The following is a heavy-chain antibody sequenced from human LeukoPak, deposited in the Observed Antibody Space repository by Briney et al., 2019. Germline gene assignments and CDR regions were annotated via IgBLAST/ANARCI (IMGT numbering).Heavy chain of an antibody. CDR3: ARDLGELRDY. Sequence: PGGSLRLSCAASGFTVSSSYMSWVRPAPGKGLEWVSVIYSGGSTYYADSVKGRFTISRDNSKNTLYLQMNSLRAEDTAVYYCARDLGELRDYWGQGTLVTVSS. J-gene: IGHJ4*02. CDR1: GFTVSSSY. CDR2: IYSGGST. D-gene: IGHD3-16*01. V-gene: IGHV3-66*02.